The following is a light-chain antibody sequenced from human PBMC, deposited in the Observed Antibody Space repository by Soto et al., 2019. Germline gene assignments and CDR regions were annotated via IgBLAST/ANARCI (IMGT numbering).Light chain of an antibody. Sequence: QLVLTQPPSVSGAPGQRVTISCTGSSSNIGAGYDVHWYQQLPGTAPKLLIYLNSNRPSGVPDRFSGSKSGTSASLAITGLQTEDEADYYCQSYDSSLSGYVFGTGTKLAVL. CDR1: SSNIGAGYD. CDR2: LNS. V-gene: IGLV1-40*01. J-gene: IGLJ1*01. CDR3: QSYDSSLSGYV.